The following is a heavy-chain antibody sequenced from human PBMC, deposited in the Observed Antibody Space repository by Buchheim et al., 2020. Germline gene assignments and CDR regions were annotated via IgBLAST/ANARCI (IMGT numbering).Heavy chain of an antibody. CDR1: GFTFSSYA. Sequence: EVQLVESGGGLVQPGGSLRLSCAASGFTFSSYAMSWVRQAPGKGLEWVSAISGSGGSTYYADSVKGRFTISRDNSKHTLYLQMNSRRAEDTAVYYCAKRDIAVAGRHYYYGMDVWGQGTT. V-gene: IGHV3-23*04. J-gene: IGHJ6*02. CDR3: AKRDIAVAGRHYYYGMDV. D-gene: IGHD6-19*01. CDR2: ISGSGGST.